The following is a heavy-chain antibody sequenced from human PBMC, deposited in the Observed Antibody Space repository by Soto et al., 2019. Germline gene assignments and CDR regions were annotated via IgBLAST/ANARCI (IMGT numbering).Heavy chain of an antibody. Sequence: SETLSLTCAVYGGSFSGYYWSWIRQPPGKGLEWIGEINHSGSTNYNPSLKSRVTISVDTSKNQFSLKLSSVTAADTAVYYCARGAYHDFWSGYYQSNWFDPWGQETLVTVSS. D-gene: IGHD3-3*01. CDR2: INHSGST. CDR1: GGSFSGYY. CDR3: ARGAYHDFWSGYYQSNWFDP. V-gene: IGHV4-34*01. J-gene: IGHJ5*02.